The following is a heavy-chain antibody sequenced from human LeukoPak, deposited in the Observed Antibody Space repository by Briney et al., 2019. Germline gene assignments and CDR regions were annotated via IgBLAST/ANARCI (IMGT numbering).Heavy chain of an antibody. D-gene: IGHD6-19*01. V-gene: IGHV3-23*01. CDR3: AKDLESVAATLDY. Sequence: GGSLRLSCAASGFTFSTYAMSWVRQAPGKGLEWVSVISGSGGSAYYADSVKGRFTISIDNSKTTLYLQMNSLRAEDTAVYYCAKDLESVAATLDYWGQGTLVTVSS. CDR2: ISGSGGSA. J-gene: IGHJ4*02. CDR1: GFTFSTYA.